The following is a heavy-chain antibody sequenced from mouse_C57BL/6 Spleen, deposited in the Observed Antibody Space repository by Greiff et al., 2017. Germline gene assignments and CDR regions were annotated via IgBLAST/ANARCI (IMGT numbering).Heavy chain of an antibody. J-gene: IGHJ2*01. V-gene: IGHV1-81*01. D-gene: IGHD5-1*01. CDR3: ARENRSTNYFDY. CDR2: IYPRSGNT. Sequence: QVQLQQSGAELARPGASVKLSCKASGYTFTSYGISWVKQRTGQGLEWIGEIYPRSGNTYYNEKFKGKATLTADKSSSTAYMELRSLTSEDSAVYFCARENRSTNYFDYWGQGTTLTVSS. CDR1: GYTFTSYG.